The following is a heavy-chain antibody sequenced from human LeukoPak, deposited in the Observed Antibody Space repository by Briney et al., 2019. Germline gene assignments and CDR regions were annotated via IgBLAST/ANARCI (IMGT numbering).Heavy chain of an antibody. Sequence: GSSVKVPCKASGGTLSSYAISWVRQAPGQGLEWMGGIIPIFGTANYAQKFQGRVTITADKSTSTAYMELSSLRSEDTAVYYCARRSVGDYGSGSYFDYWGQGTLVTVSS. D-gene: IGHD3-10*01. J-gene: IGHJ4*02. CDR1: GGTLSSYA. CDR3: ARRSVGDYGSGSYFDY. CDR2: IIPIFGTA. V-gene: IGHV1-69*06.